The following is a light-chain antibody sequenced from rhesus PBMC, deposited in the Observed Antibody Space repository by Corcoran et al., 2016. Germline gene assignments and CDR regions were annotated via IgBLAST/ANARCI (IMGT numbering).Light chain of an antibody. CDR3: SSYGSGSTYI. Sequence: QAAPTQSPSVSGSTGQSVTISCTGTSSDIGANNRVSWCQQSPGKAPTLMIYDVNKRPSGVSDRFSGSKSGSTASLTISGLQAEDEADYYCSSYGSGSTYIFGDGTRLTVL. CDR1: SSDIGANNR. V-gene: IGLV2-13*03. CDR2: DVN. J-gene: IGLJ1*01.